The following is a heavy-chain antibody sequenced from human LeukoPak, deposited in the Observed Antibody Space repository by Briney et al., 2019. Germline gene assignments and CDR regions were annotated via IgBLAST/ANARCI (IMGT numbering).Heavy chain of an antibody. V-gene: IGHV3-74*01. CDR1: GFTFRTYW. CDR2: ISSDGSRT. J-gene: IGHJ4*02. CDR3: AREAAYSNGNDDYFGN. D-gene: IGHD4-11*01. Sequence: GGSLRLSCAASGFTFRTYWMHWVRQAPGEGLVWVSRISSDGSRTNYGDSVRGRFTISRDNDKNMLYLQMNSLRAEDTAVYYCAREAAYSNGNDDYFGNWGQGTLVTGSS.